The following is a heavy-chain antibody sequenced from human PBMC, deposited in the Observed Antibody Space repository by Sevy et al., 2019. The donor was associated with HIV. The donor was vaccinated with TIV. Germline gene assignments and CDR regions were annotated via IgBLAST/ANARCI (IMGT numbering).Heavy chain of an antibody. V-gene: IGHV4-38-2*02. CDR1: GSSISSGYF. D-gene: IGHD3-16*02. CDR2: IYLTGTT. CDR3: ARVLLRLGELSSMDS. J-gene: IGHJ4*02. Sequence: SETRSLTCSVSGSSISSGYFWGWVRQPPGKGLEWIGSIYLTGTTYYNPSLKRRVTISVDTSKNQISLRLSSVTAADAAVYYCARVLLRLGELSSMDSWGQGTPVTFSS.